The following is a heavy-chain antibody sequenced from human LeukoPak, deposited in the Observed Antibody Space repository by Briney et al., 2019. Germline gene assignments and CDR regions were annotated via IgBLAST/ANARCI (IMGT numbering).Heavy chain of an antibody. Sequence: GESLKISCKGSGYSFTSYWMGWVRQMPGKGLEWMGIIYPGDSDTRYSPSFQGQVTISADKSISTAYLQWSSLKASDTAMYYCAGHLRSFGVVSDAFDIWGEGTMVTVSS. V-gene: IGHV5-51*01. CDR1: GYSFTSYW. D-gene: IGHD3-3*01. CDR3: AGHLRSFGVVSDAFDI. J-gene: IGHJ3*02. CDR2: IYPGDSDT.